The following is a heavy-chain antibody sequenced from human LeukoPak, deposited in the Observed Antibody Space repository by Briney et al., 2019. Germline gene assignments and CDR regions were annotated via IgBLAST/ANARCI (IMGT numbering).Heavy chain of an antibody. V-gene: IGHV3-74*01. CDR1: GFTFSSYW. J-gene: IGHJ2*01. Sequence: GGSLRLSCAASGFTFSSYWMHWVRQAPGKGLVWVSRINSDGSSTSYADSVKGRFTTSRDNAKNTLYLQMNSLRAEDTAVYYCARVGRGYYDSSGYYYNWYFDLWGRGTLVTVSS. D-gene: IGHD3-22*01. CDR3: ARVGRGYYDSSGYYYNWYFDL. CDR2: INSDGSST.